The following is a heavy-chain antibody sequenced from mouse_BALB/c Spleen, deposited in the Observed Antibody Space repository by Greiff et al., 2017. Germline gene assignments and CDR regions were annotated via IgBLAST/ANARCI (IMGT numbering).Heavy chain of an antibody. CDR3: AREGAYDYDYAMDY. V-gene: IGHV5-9-1*01. Sequence: EVMLVESGGGLVKPGGSLKLSCAASGFTFSSYAMSWVRQTPEKRLEWVATISSGGSYTYYPDSVKGRFTISRDNAKNTLYLQMTSLRSEDTAMYYCAREGAYDYDYAMDYWGQGTSVTVSS. CDR2: ISSGGSYT. CDR1: GFTFSSYA. D-gene: IGHD2-4*01. J-gene: IGHJ4*01.